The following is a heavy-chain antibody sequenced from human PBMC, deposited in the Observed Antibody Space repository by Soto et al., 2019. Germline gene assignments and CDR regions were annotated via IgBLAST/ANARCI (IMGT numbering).Heavy chain of an antibody. CDR2: SYYSGRI. CDR3: AGRDWKGIDP. D-gene: IGHD1-1*01. J-gene: IGHJ5*02. CDR1: GDSITSSSYF. V-gene: IGHV4-39*01. Sequence: SETLSLTCTVSGDSITSSSYFWGWIRQPPGKGLEWIGSSYYSGRIHYNPSLRSRVTISVDTSKNQFSLKLSSVTAADTAVYYCAGRDWKGIDPWGQGTLVTVSS.